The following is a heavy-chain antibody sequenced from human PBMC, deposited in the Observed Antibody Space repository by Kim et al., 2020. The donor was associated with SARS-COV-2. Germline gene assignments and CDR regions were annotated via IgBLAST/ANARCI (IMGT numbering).Heavy chain of an antibody. V-gene: IGHV3-33*01. Sequence: KDYADSVKGRFTISRDNSKNTLYLQMNSLRAEDTAVYYCARDRTSDAFDIWGQGTMVTVSS. D-gene: IGHD1-7*01. J-gene: IGHJ3*02. CDR2: K. CDR3: ARDRTSDAFDI.